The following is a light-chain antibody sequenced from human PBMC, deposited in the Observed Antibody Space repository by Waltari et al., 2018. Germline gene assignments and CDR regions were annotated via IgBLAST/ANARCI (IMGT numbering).Light chain of an antibody. CDR3: AAWDDRLNGLYV. Sequence: QSVLTQQPSVYGTPGQRVTISLSGSSSNIGTNTVEWYQHLPGSAPKLLIYGNNQWPSWVPDRVSGSKSDTSASLAISGLQSEDEADYYCAAWDDRLNGLYVFGAGTKVTVL. J-gene: IGLJ1*01. CDR1: SSNIGTNT. CDR2: GNN. V-gene: IGLV1-44*01.